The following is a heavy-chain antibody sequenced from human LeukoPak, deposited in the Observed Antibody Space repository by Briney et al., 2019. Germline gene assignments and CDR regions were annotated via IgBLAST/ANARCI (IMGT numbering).Heavy chain of an antibody. Sequence: PGGSLRLSCAASGFTFSSYGMHWVRQAPGKGLEWVAVIWYDGSNKYYADSVKGRFTISRDNSKNTLYLQMNSLRAEDTAVYYCARDFTVTSFDYWGQGTLVTVSS. J-gene: IGHJ4*02. CDR2: IWYDGSNK. D-gene: IGHD4-17*01. V-gene: IGHV3-33*01. CDR1: GFTFSSYG. CDR3: ARDFTVTSFDY.